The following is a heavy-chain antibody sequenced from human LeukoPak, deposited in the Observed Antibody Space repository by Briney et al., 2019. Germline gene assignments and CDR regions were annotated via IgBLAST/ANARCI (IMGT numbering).Heavy chain of an antibody. CDR2: INPNSGGT. D-gene: IGHD6-19*01. V-gene: IGHV1-2*02. CDR1: GYTFTSYA. Sequence: ASVKVSCKASGYTFTSYAMNWVRQAPGQGLEWMGWINPNSGGTNYAQKFQGRVTMTRDTSISTAYMELSRLRSDDTAVYYCARGSSGWPLGFDYWGQGTLVTASS. CDR3: ARGSSGWPLGFDY. J-gene: IGHJ4*02.